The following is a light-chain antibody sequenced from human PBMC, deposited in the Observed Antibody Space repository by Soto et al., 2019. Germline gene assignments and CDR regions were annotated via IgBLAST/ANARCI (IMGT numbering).Light chain of an antibody. V-gene: IGKV3-15*01. CDR1: PSVTSH. Sequence: EIVMTQSPATLSLSPGERATLSCRASPSVTSHLAWYQQKPGQAPRLLIYGESTRATGVPARFSGSGSGTEFTLTISSLQSEDFAVYYCQQYNTWPYTFGQGTKLEI. CDR2: GES. J-gene: IGKJ2*01. CDR3: QQYNTWPYT.